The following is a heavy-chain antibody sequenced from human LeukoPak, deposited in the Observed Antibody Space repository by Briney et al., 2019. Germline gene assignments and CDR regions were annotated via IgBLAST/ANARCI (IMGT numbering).Heavy chain of an antibody. CDR1: GGSISSYY. CDR3: ARRGIAVAGTPRWFDP. D-gene: IGHD6-19*01. Sequence: SETLSLTCTVSGGSISSYYWSWIRQPPGKGLEWIGYIYYSGSTNYNPSLKSRVTISVDTSKNQFSLKLSSVTAADTAVYYCARRGIAVAGTPRWFDPWGQGTLVTVSS. CDR2: IYYSGST. J-gene: IGHJ5*02. V-gene: IGHV4-59*08.